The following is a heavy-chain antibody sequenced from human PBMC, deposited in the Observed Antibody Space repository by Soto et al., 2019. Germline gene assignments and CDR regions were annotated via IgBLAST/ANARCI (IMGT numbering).Heavy chain of an antibody. CDR3: SKGCGDY. CDR1: EFSSSNYA. Sequence: EVQVLESGGGLVQPGGSLRLSCVASEFSSSNYAMSWVRQAPGTGLEWVSGIVGNGESTYYADSVKGRFTISRDNSKNTLYLQMNSLRAEDTAVYYCSKGCGDYWGQGTLVTVSS. J-gene: IGHJ4*02. CDR2: IVGNGEST. D-gene: IGHD2-21*01. V-gene: IGHV3-23*01.